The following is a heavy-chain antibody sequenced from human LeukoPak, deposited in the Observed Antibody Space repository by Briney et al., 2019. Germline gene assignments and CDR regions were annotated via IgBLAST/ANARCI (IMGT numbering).Heavy chain of an antibody. J-gene: IGHJ4*02. D-gene: IGHD5-18*01. Sequence: PSETLSLTCTVSGGSISSSSYYWGWIRQPPGKGLEWIGSIYYSGSTYYNPSLKSRVTISVDTSKNQFSLKLSSVTAADTAVYYCRVAMVRGPFDYWGQGTLVTVSS. V-gene: IGHV4-39*07. CDR1: GGSISSSSYY. CDR2: IYYSGST. CDR3: RVAMVRGPFDY.